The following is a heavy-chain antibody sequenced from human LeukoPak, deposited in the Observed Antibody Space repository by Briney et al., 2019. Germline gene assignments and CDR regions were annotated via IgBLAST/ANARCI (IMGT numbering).Heavy chain of an antibody. CDR2: ISWNSGSI. J-gene: IGHJ4*02. CDR1: GFTFDDYA. CDR3: AKDIGAEVAYCAGDCYSDY. Sequence: GGSLRLSCAASGFTFDDYAMHWVRQAPGKGLEWVSGISWNSGSIGYADSVKGRFTISRDNAKNSLYLQMNSLRAEDTVLYYCAKDIGAEVAYCAGDCYSDYWGQGTLVTVSS. V-gene: IGHV3-9*01. D-gene: IGHD2-21*02.